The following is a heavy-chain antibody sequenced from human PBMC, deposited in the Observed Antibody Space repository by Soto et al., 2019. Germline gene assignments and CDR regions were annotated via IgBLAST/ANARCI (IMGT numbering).Heavy chain of an antibody. J-gene: IGHJ6*02. CDR3: ARGGTGNYVDFYSMDV. Sequence: EVQLAESGGGLVQPGGSLTLSCAASGFTVSDYWMHWVRQAPGKGLVWVSRINVDGGRTDYADSVRGRFTISRDSARNTLSVQMNSLRAEDTAVYYCARGGTGNYVDFYSMDVWGQGTTVTVSS. CDR1: GFTVSDYW. D-gene: IGHD1-7*01. V-gene: IGHV3-74*02. CDR2: INVDGGRT.